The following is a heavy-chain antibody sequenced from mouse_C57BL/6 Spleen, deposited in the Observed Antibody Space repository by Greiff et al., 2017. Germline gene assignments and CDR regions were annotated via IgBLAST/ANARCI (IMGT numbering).Heavy chain of an antibody. Sequence: EVKLMESGEGLVKPGGSLKLSCAASGFTFSSYAMSWVRQTPEKRLEWVAYISSGGDYIYYADTVKGRFTISRDNARNTLYLQMSSLKSEDTAMYYCTRENYDCPFAYWGQGTLVTVSA. CDR3: TRENYDCPFAY. J-gene: IGHJ3*01. V-gene: IGHV5-9-1*02. CDR2: ISSGGDYI. D-gene: IGHD2-4*01. CDR1: GFTFSSYA.